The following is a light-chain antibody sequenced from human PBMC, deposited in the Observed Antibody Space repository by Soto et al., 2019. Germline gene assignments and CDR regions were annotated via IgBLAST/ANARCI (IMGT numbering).Light chain of an antibody. J-gene: IGKJ1*01. Sequence: DIVMTQSPDSLAVSLGERATISCKSSQSLLYRYNNKNYLAWYQQKPGQCPKLLLYWASTRESGVPDRFSDSVYSTDVTHGIRSLKAEDIDVYFCKEYSNPPWTFGQGTKEEI. CDR1: QSLLYRYNNKNY. CDR2: WAS. V-gene: IGKV4-1*01. CDR3: KEYSNPPWT.